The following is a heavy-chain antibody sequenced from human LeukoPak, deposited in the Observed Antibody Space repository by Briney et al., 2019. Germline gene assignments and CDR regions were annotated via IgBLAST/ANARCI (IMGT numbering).Heavy chain of an antibody. Sequence: ASVKVSCKASGYTFRNYGISWVRQAPGQGLEWMGWISAYNGNTKYAQKLQGRVTMTTDTSTSTAYMELRSLRSDDTAVYYCARSSLAVAGSVFDYWGQGTLVTVSS. CDR2: ISAYNGNT. D-gene: IGHD6-19*01. V-gene: IGHV1-18*01. CDR1: GYTFRNYG. CDR3: ARSSLAVAGSVFDY. J-gene: IGHJ4*02.